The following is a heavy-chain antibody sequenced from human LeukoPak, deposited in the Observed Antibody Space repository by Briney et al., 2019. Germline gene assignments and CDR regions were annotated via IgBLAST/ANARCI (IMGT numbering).Heavy chain of an antibody. CDR3: ARAGAGGNYGDSPHD. D-gene: IGHD4-17*01. CDR1: GGTFSSYA. Sequence: ASVKVSCKASGGTFSSYAISWVRQAPGQGLEWMGGIIPIFGTANYAQKFQGRVTVTTDESTSTAYRELSSLRSEETAVYYCARAGAGGNYGDSPHDWGQGTLVTVSS. CDR2: IIPIFGTA. V-gene: IGHV1-69*05. J-gene: IGHJ4*02.